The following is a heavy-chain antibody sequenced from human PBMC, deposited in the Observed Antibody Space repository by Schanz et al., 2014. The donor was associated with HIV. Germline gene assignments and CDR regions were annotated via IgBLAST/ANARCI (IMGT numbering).Heavy chain of an antibody. D-gene: IGHD2-15*01. CDR3: ARNQYQMLPFDF. J-gene: IGHJ4*02. Sequence: QVHLVQSGAEVKNPGASVKVSCKASGYSFTGYYIHWVRQAPGQGLEWMGWINPTNGKTFYTQKFRGRVTMTRDTSVNTASMEVSRLMSDDTAVYYCARNQYQMLPFDFWGQGTLVTVSS. CDR1: GYSFTGYY. V-gene: IGHV1-2*02. CDR2: INPTNGKT.